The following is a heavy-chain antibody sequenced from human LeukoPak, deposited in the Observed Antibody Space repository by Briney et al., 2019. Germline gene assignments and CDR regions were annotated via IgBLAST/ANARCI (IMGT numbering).Heavy chain of an antibody. Sequence: GESLKISCKGSGFSFTNYWIGLVRQMPGKGLEWMGIIYPGDSDTRYSPSFQGQVTISADKSINTAYLQWSGLKASDTAVYYCARHVTTASAARGFDIWGQGTMVTVSS. D-gene: IGHD1-14*01. V-gene: IGHV5-51*01. CDR1: GFSFTNYW. CDR2: IYPGDSDT. J-gene: IGHJ3*02. CDR3: ARHVTTASAARGFDI.